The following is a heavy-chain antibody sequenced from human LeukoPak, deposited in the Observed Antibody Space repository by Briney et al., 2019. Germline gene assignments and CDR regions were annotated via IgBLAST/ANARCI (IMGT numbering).Heavy chain of an antibody. CDR1: GGTFSNYA. CDR2: MIPFLDTS. J-gene: IGHJ5*02. Sequence: SVTVSCKASGGTFSNYALSWVRQAPGQGLEWVGAMIPFLDTSDYPPKFQDRVTITTDESTSTAYMELSSLRSDDTAVYYCARAQAGNYDWPLDLWGQGTLVTVSS. V-gene: IGHV1-69*05. D-gene: IGHD5-12*01. CDR3: ARAQAGNYDWPLDL.